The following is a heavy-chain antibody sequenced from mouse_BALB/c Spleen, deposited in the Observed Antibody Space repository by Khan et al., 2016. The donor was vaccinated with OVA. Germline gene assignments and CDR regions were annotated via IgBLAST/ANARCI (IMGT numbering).Heavy chain of an antibody. J-gene: IGHJ2*01. V-gene: IGHV3-6*02. D-gene: IGHD2-3*01. CDR1: GYSITSGYY. Sequence: QLEESGPRLVKPSQSLSLTCSVTGYSITSGYYWNWIRQFPGNKLEWMGYISYDGSNNYNPSLKNRISIIRDTSKNQFFLKLNSVTTGDTATYYCARGWLVKVDYWGQGTTLTVSS. CDR3: ARGWLVKVDY. CDR2: ISYDGSN.